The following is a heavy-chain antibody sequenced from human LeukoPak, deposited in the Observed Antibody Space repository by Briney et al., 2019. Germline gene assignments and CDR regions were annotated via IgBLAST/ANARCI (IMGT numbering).Heavy chain of an antibody. Sequence: SVKVSCKASGGTFSSYAISWVRQAPGQGLEWMGRIIPILGIANYAQKFQGRVTITADKSTSTAYMELSSLRSEDTAVYYCAKDFSPVWFGSAGYFDYWGQGTLVTVSS. D-gene: IGHD3-10*01. J-gene: IGHJ4*02. CDR3: AKDFSPVWFGSAGYFDY. CDR1: GGTFSSYA. V-gene: IGHV1-69*04. CDR2: IIPILGIA.